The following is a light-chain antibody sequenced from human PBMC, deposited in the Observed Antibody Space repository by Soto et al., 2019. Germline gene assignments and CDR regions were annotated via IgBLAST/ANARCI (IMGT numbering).Light chain of an antibody. CDR3: AAWYDRVNGVV. Sequence: AVVTQPPSVSGTPGQRITISCSGSSSNIGTYTLNWYQHLPGTAPKLLFSTYDQRPSGVADRFSGSKSGTSASLAISGLQSEDEADYYCAAWYDRVNGVVFGGGTQLTVL. CDR1: SSNIGTYT. V-gene: IGLV1-44*01. CDR2: TYD. J-gene: IGLJ2*01.